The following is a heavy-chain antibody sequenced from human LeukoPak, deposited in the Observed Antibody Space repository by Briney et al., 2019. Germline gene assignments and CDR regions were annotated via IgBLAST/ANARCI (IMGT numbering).Heavy chain of an antibody. CDR3: ARRYYGSGSYYSGVAWFDP. V-gene: IGHV4-39*01. CDR2: IYDRRNT. CDR1: GGSISSSSYY. J-gene: IGHJ5*02. D-gene: IGHD3-10*01. Sequence: PSESLSLTCTVSGGSISSSSYYWGWIRQPPGKGLEWIGIIYDRRNTYYNPSLKSRVTISVGTSKNQFSLKLSSVTAADTAVYYCARRYYGSGSYYSGVAWFDPWGQGTLVTVSS.